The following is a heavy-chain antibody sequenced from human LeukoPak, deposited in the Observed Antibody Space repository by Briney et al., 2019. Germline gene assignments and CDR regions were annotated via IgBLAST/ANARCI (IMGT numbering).Heavy chain of an antibody. CDR1: GFTFSSYA. Sequence: GGSLRLSCAASGFTFSSYAMSWVRQAPGKGLEWVSAISGSGGSTYYADSVKGRFTISRDNSKNTLYLQMNSLRAEDTAVYYCAKPPLPYYYGSGELDYWGQGPLVTVSS. V-gene: IGHV3-23*01. D-gene: IGHD3-10*01. CDR3: AKPPLPYYYGSGELDY. J-gene: IGHJ4*02. CDR2: ISGSGGST.